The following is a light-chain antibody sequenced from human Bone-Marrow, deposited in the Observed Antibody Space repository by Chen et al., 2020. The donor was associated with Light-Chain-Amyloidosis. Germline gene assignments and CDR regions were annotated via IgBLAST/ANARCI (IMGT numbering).Light chain of an antibody. CDR2: EVS. V-gene: IGKV2D-29*01. CDR3: MQSIQLPRT. Sequence: DILMTQTPLSLSVTPGQPASISCKPSHSLLHSDGRTYLFWFLQKPGQPPQLLMYEVSTRFSGVPDKFTGSGSGTHFTLNISRVEAEDVGIYYCMQSIQLPRTFGQGTKVEIK. CDR1: HSLLHSDGRTY. J-gene: IGKJ1*01.